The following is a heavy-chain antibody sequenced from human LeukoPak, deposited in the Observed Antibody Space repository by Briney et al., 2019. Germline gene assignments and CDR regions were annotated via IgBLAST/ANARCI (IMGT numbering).Heavy chain of an antibody. D-gene: IGHD3-22*01. V-gene: IGHV1-69*13. CDR2: IIPIFGTA. CDR1: GGTFSSYA. Sequence: SVKVSCKASGGTFSSYAISWVRQAPGQGLEWMGGIIPIFGTANYAQKFQGRVTITADESTSTAYMELSSLRSEDTAVYYCARPPDYYDSSGYQDDWAFDIWGQGTMVTVSS. CDR3: ARPPDYYDSSGYQDDWAFDI. J-gene: IGHJ3*02.